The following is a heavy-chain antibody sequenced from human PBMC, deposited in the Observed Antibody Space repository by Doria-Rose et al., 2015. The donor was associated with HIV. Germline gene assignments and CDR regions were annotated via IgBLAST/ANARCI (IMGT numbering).Heavy chain of an antibody. J-gene: IGHJ4*02. CDR2: IFSDHER. Sequence: SGPVLVKPTETLTLTCTVSGVSLSSPGMGVSWIRQPPGKALEWLANIFSDHERSGNTSLKIRLTSSSGTSRSQVVLTMTDMDPVDTATYYCARIKSSRWYHKYYFDFWGQGTLVIVSA. D-gene: IGHD6-13*01. V-gene: IGHV2-26*01. CDR3: ARIKSSRWYHKYYFDF. CDR1: GVSLSSPGMG.